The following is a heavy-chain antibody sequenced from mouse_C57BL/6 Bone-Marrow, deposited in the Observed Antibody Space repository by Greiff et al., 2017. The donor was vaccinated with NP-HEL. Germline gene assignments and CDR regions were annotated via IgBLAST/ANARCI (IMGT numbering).Heavy chain of an antibody. D-gene: IGHD1-1*01. V-gene: IGHV1-5*01. CDR3: TSRSSNWYFDV. CDR1: GYTFTSYW. CDR2: IYPGNSDT. J-gene: IGHJ1*03. Sequence: EVKLMESGTVLARPGASVKMSCKTSGYTFTSYWMYWVKQRPGQGLEWLGAIYPGNSDTCYNQKFKGKAKLTAVTPASIAYMVLCSRTNEDSAVYYGTSRSSNWYFDVWGKGTPVTVSS.